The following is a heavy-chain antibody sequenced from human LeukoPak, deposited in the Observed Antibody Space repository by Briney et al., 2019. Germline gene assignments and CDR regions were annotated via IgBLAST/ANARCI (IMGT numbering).Heavy chain of an antibody. V-gene: IGHV3-20*04. CDR3: VRERFNNDYEA. Sequence: GSLRLSCAASGFTFDDYGMSWVRQPPGKGLEWVSGIKWNGGSTGYADSVKGRFTISRDNSRNTLDLQMNSLRVEDTAVYYCVRERFNNDYEAWGQGILVTVSS. D-gene: IGHD3-22*01. J-gene: IGHJ5*02. CDR1: GFTFDDYG. CDR2: IKWNGGST.